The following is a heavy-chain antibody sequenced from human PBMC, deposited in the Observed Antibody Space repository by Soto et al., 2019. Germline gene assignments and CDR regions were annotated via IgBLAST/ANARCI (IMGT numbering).Heavy chain of an antibody. V-gene: IGHV4-31*03. CDR2: IYYSGST. CDR3: ARGLSIAAAGTNWFDP. J-gene: IGHJ5*02. CDR1: GGSISSGGYY. Sequence: QVQLQESGPGLVKPSQTRSLTCTVSGGSISSGGYYWSWIRQHPGKGLEWIGYIYYSGSTYYNPSLKSRVTISVDTSKNQFSLKLSSVTAADTAVYYCARGLSIAAAGTNWFDPWGQGTLVTVSS. D-gene: IGHD6-13*01.